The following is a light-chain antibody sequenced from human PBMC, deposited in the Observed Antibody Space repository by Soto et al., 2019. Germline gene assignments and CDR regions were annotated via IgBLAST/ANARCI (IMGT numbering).Light chain of an antibody. CDR2: EVS. CDR3: FSYTSSTAYV. CDR1: SSDVGGYKY. Sequence: ALTQPASVSGSPGQSITISCTGTSSDVGGYKYVSWYQLHPGKAPKLMIYEVSNRPSGISNRFSASKSGNTASLTISGLQAEDEADYYCFSYTSSTAYVFGTGTKVTVL. V-gene: IGLV2-14*01. J-gene: IGLJ1*01.